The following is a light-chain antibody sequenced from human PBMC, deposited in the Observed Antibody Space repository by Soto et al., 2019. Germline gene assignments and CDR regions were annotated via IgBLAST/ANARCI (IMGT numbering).Light chain of an antibody. CDR2: EVS. CDR3: SSYTGSYV. CDR1: SSDVGDYNY. V-gene: IGLV2-14*01. J-gene: IGLJ1*01. Sequence: QSALTQPASVSGSPGQSITISCTGTSSDVGDYNYVSWYQQHPGKAPKLMIYEVSNRPSGVSNRFSGSKSGNTASLTISGLQAEDEADYYCSSYTGSYVFGTGTKLTVL.